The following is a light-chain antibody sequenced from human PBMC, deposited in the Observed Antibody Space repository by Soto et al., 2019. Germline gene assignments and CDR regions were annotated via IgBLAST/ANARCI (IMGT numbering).Light chain of an antibody. J-gene: IGLJ2*01. CDR2: DTS. V-gene: IGLV7-46*01. CDR3: LLSYSGGRKV. Sequence: QAVVTQEPSLSVSPGGTVTLTCGASTGAVTSGHYPYWFQQKPGQAPRTLIYDTSNRNSRTPARFSGSLLGGKAALTLSGAQPEDEAEYSCLLSYSGGRKVFGGGTKVTVL. CDR1: TGAVTSGHY.